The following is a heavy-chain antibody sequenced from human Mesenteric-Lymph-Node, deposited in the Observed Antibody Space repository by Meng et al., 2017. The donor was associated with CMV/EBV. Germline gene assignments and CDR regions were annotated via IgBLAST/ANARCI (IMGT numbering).Heavy chain of an antibody. D-gene: IGHD2-2*01. CDR1: GYSISSGYY. J-gene: IGHJ1*01. Sequence: SETLSLTCTVSGYSISSGYYWGWIRQPPGKGLEWIGSIYHSGSTCYNPSHKSRVTISVDTSKNQYSLKLSSVTAADTAVYYCARERVVPPVISFWGQGTLVTVSS. V-gene: IGHV4-38-2*02. CDR3: ARERVVPPVISF. CDR2: IYHSGST.